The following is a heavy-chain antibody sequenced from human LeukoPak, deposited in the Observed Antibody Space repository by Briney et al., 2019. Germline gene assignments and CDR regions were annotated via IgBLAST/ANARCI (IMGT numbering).Heavy chain of an antibody. CDR3: ARDLLKAITPQTG. J-gene: IGHJ4*02. CDR1: GFTFSDYY. CDR2: ISSSGSTI. Sequence: GGSLRLSCAASGFTFSDYYMSWIRQAPGKGLEWVSYISSSGSTIYYADSVKGRFTISRDNAKNSLYLQMNSLRAEDTAVYYCARDLLKAITPQTGWGQGTLVTVSS. V-gene: IGHV3-11*01. D-gene: IGHD5-24*01.